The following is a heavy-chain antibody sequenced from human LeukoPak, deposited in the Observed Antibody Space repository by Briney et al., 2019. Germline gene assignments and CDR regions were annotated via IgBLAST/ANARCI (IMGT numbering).Heavy chain of an antibody. J-gene: IGHJ4*02. CDR1: GGSISSYY. V-gene: IGHV4-59*01. CDR2: IYYSGST. D-gene: IGHD6-13*01. CDR3: ARLAPRGIAAAGLDY. Sequence: PSETLSLTCTVSGGSISSYYWSWIRQPPGKGLEWIGYIYYSGSTNYNPSLKSRVTISVDTSKNQFSLKLSSVTAADTAVYYCARLAPRGIAAAGLDYWGQGTLVTVSS.